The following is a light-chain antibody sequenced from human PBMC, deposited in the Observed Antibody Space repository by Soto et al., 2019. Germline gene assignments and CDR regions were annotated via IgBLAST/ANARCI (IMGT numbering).Light chain of an antibody. V-gene: IGKV3-11*01. CDR1: QTVSSN. CDR2: GAA. J-gene: IGKJ5*01. CDR3: QQRSNWPPIT. Sequence: EIVLTQSPGTLSLSPGERATLSCRASQTVSSNLAWYQQKPGQAPRLLIYGAATRATGIPARFSGSGSGTDFTLTISSLEAEDFAIYYCQQRSNWPPITFGQGTRLEIK.